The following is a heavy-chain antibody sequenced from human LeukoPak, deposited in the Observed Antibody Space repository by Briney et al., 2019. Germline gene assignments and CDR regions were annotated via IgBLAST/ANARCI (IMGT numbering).Heavy chain of an antibody. CDR2: ISSSSSTI. Sequence: GGSLRLSCAASGFTFSSYSMNWVRQAPGKGLEWVSYISSSSSTIYYADSVKGRFTISRDNAKNSLYLQMNSLRAEDTAVYYCARTGHIWSGYHWGQGTLVTVSS. V-gene: IGHV3-48*04. CDR3: ARTGHIWSGYH. D-gene: IGHD3-3*01. J-gene: IGHJ5*02. CDR1: GFTFSSYS.